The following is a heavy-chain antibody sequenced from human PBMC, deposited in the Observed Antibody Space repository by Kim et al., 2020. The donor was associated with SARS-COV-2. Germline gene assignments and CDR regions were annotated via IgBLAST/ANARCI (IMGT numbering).Heavy chain of an antibody. Sequence: GGSLRLSCAASGFTFSSYGMHWVRQAPGKGLEWVAVISYDGSNKYYADSVKGRFTISRDNSKNTLYLQMNSLRAEDTAVYYCAKQRPRLRYALDHFDYWGQGTLVTVSS. CDR1: GFTFSSYG. CDR3: AKQRPRLRYALDHFDY. D-gene: IGHD4-17*01. J-gene: IGHJ4*02. V-gene: IGHV3-30*18. CDR2: ISYDGSNK.